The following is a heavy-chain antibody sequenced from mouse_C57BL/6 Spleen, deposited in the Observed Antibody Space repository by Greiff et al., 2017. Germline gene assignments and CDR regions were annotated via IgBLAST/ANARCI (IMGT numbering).Heavy chain of an antibody. D-gene: IGHD1-1*01. J-gene: IGHJ3*01. CDR2: IDPENGDT. Sequence: EVQLQQSGAELVRPGASVKLSCTASGFNIKDDYMHWVKQRPEQGLEWIGWIDPENGDTEYASKFQGKATITADTSSNTAYLQLSSLTSEDTAVYYCTRYYYGSSSAYWGQGTLVTVSA. CDR1: GFNIKDDY. V-gene: IGHV14-4*01. CDR3: TRYYYGSSSAY.